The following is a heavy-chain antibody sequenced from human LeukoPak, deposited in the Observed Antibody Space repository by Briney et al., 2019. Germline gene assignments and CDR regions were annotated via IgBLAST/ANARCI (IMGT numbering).Heavy chain of an antibody. V-gene: IGHV3-7*01. J-gene: IGHJ4*02. Sequence: GGSLRLSCAASGFTFSSYWMRWVRQAPGKGLEWVANIKQDGSEKYYVDSVKGRFTISRDNAKNSLYLQLNSLRAEDTAVYYCARDKWVNYDSSGYSDYWGQGTLVTVSS. CDR1: GFTFSSYW. D-gene: IGHD3-22*01. CDR3: ARDKWVNYDSSGYSDY. CDR2: IKQDGSEK.